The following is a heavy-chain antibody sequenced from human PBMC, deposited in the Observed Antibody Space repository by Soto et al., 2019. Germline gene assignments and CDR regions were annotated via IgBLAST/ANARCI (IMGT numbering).Heavy chain of an antibody. CDR2: IYPGDSDA. Sequence: PGESLKISCKASGYNLINTFSNYWIGWVRQLPGKGLEWVGIIYPGDSDARYSPSLQGQVTISADKSINTAYLQWSSLKASDTAIYYCARQGSYFDYWGPGTLVTVSS. CDR3: ARQGSYFDY. J-gene: IGHJ4*02. V-gene: IGHV5-51*01. CDR1: GYNLINTFSNYW.